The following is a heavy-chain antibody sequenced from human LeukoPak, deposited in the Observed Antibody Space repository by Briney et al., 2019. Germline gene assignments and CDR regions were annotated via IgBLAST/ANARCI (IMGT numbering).Heavy chain of an antibody. CDR2: INHSGST. CDR1: GGSFSGYY. Sequence: SETLSLTCAVYGGSFSGYYWSWIRHPPGKGLEWIGEINHSGSTNYNPSLKSRVTISVDTSKNQFSLKLSSVTAADTAVYYCARLGYYDRDVWGKGTTVTISS. V-gene: IGHV4-34*01. J-gene: IGHJ6*04. CDR3: ARLGYYDRDV. D-gene: IGHD7-27*01.